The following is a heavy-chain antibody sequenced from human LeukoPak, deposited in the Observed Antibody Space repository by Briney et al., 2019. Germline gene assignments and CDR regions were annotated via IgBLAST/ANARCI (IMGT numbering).Heavy chain of an antibody. CDR2: IIPIFGTA. CDR1: GGTFSSYA. CDR3: ARRDYGDYGSWLGFDP. J-gene: IGHJ5*02. Sequence: SVKVSCKASGGTFSSYAIRWVRQAPGQGLEWMGGIIPIFGTANYAQKFQGRVTITADESTSTAYMELSSLRSEDTAVYYCARRDYGDYGSWLGFDPWGQGTLATVSS. V-gene: IGHV1-69*01. D-gene: IGHD4-17*01.